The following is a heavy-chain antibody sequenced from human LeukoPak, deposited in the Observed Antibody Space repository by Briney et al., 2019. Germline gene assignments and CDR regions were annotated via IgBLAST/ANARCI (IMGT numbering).Heavy chain of an antibody. V-gene: IGHV3-74*01. Sequence: GGSLRLSCAASGFTFSSYWMHWVRQAPGKGLVWVSRINSDGSSTSYADSVKGRFTISRDNAKNTLYLQMNSLRAEDTAVYYCAKDAVGAYYYDSSGYYDYWGQGTLVTVSS. CDR3: AKDAVGAYYYDSSGYYDY. CDR1: GFTFSSYW. D-gene: IGHD3-22*01. J-gene: IGHJ4*02. CDR2: INSDGSST.